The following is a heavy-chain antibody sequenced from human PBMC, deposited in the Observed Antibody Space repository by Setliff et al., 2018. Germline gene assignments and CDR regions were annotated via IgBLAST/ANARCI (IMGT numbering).Heavy chain of an antibody. D-gene: IGHD6-19*01. CDR2: IYYSGST. Sequence: KPSETLSLTCTVSGGSISSSSYYWGWIRQPPGKWLEWIGSIYYSGSTYYNPSLKSRVTISVDTSKNQFSLKLSSVTAADTAVYYCAREGSYSSGWLSGYFDYWGQGTLVTVSS. J-gene: IGHJ4*02. CDR1: GGSISSSSYY. V-gene: IGHV4-39*02. CDR3: AREGSYSSGWLSGYFDY.